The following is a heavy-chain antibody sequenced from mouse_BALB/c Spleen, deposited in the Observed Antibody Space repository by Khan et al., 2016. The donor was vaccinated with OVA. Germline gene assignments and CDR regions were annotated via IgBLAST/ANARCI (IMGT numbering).Heavy chain of an antibody. CDR2: IYPYNGGT. V-gene: IGHV1S29*02. CDR1: GYTFTDYN. CDR3: ARRLYYGYYYAMDY. Sequence: IQLVQSGPELVKPGASVKISCKASGYTFTDYNMHWVKQSHGKSLEWIGYIYPYNGGTGYNQKFKSKATLTVDNSSSTAYMELRSLTSEDSAVYYCARRLYYGYYYAMDYWGQGTSVTVSS. D-gene: IGHD1-2*01. J-gene: IGHJ4*01.